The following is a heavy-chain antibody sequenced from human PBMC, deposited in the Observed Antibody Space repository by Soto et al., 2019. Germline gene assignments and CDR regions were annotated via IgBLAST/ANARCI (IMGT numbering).Heavy chain of an antibody. V-gene: IGHV1-45*02. J-gene: IGHJ3*02. CDR2: ITPFNGNT. CDR1: GYTFTYRY. D-gene: IGHD6-13*01. Sequence: SVEVSCKASGYTFTYRYLHWVRQAPGQALEWMGWITPFNGNTNYAQKFQDRVTITRDRSMSTAYMELSSLRSEDTAMYYCAQSRRPTAAVTEESAFDIWGQGTMVTVSS. CDR3: AQSRRPTAAVTEESAFDI.